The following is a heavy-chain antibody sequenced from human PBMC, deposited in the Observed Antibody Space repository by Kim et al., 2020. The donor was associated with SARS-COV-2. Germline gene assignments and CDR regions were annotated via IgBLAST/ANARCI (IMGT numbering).Heavy chain of an antibody. Sequence: SETLSLTCTVSGGSMTSYYWNWIRQPPGKGLEWIGHVYSSGSTDYNPSLKSRLTISVDTSQNHFSLKLNSVTAADAAVYYCAREGPRYNWNGPLDYWGQGALVTVSS. CDR1: GGSMTSYY. J-gene: IGHJ4*02. D-gene: IGHD1-20*01. V-gene: IGHV4-59*13. CDR2: VYSSGST. CDR3: AREGPRYNWNGPLDY.